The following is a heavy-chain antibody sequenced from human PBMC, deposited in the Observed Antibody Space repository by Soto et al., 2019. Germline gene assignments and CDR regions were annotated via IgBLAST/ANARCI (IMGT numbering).Heavy chain of an antibody. V-gene: IGHV3-33*01. J-gene: IGHJ6*02. CDR1: GFTFSSYG. Sequence: QVQLVESGGGVVQPGRSLRLSCAASGFTFSSYGMHWVRQAPGKGLEWVAVIWYDGSNKYYADSVKGRFTISRDNSKNTLYLQMNSLRAEDTAVYYCAREGYGDYVFRYYYYGMDVWGQGTTVTVSS. CDR2: IWYDGSNK. D-gene: IGHD4-17*01. CDR3: AREGYGDYVFRYYYYGMDV.